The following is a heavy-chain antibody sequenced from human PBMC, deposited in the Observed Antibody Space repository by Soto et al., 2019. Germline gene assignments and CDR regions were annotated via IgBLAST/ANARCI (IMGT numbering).Heavy chain of an antibody. CDR3: ARVPPQWLVPGRYGMDV. D-gene: IGHD6-19*01. CDR1: GGTFSSYA. J-gene: IGHJ6*02. Sequence: GASVKVSCKASGGTFSSYAISWVRQAPGQGLEWMGGIIPIFGTANYAQKFQGRVTITADESTSTAYMELSSLRSEDTAVYYCARVPPQWLVPGRYGMDVWGQGTTVTVSS. CDR2: IIPIFGTA. V-gene: IGHV1-69*13.